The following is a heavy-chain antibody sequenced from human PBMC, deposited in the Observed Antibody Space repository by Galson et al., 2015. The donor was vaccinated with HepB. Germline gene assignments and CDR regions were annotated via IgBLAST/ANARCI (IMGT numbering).Heavy chain of an antibody. CDR3: ARAAIEVAGTVSYYFDS. CDR2: INAANGKT. V-gene: IGHV1-3*01. Sequence: SVKVSCKASGYTFTNYAIHWVRQAPGQGLEWMGWINAANGKTKYSQNFQGRITITRDTSATTAYMASSSLRFEDTAVYYCARAAIEVAGTVSYYFDSWGQGTLVIVSS. J-gene: IGHJ4*02. D-gene: IGHD6-19*01. CDR1: GYTFTNYA.